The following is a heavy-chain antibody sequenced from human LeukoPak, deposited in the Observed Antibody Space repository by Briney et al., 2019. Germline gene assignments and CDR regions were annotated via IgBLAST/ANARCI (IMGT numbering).Heavy chain of an antibody. Sequence: PGGSLRLSCAASGFTFSNAWMSWVRQGPGKGLEWVGDIKSNTDGGTTDYAAPVKGRFTISRDDSKTTVYLQMNSLKTEDTAVYYCTTEFFQNGYNYWGQGTLVTVSS. CDR3: TTEFFQNGYNY. D-gene: IGHD3-22*01. CDR1: GFTFSNAW. J-gene: IGHJ4*02. V-gene: IGHV3-15*01. CDR2: IKSNTDGGTT.